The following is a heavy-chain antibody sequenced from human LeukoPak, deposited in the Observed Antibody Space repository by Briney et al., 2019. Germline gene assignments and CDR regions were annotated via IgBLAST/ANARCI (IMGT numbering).Heavy chain of an antibody. CDR2: IYYSGST. J-gene: IGHJ4*02. V-gene: IGHV4-59*01. Sequence: SETLSLTCTVSGGSISSYYWSWIRQPPGKGLEWIGYIYYSGSTNYNPSLKSRVTISVDTSKNQFSLKLSSVTAADTAVYYCAKDPNFSGSYADYWGQGTLVTVSS. CDR1: GGSISSYY. CDR3: AKDPNFSGSYADY. D-gene: IGHD1-26*01.